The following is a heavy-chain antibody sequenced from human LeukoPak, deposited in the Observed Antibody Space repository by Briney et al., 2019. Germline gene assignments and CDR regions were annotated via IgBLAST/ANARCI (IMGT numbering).Heavy chain of an antibody. CDR3: ARDKGRSEASDY. D-gene: IGHD5-12*01. CDR2: INPNNGGT. CDR1: GYSFTGYY. Sequence: ASVKASCKSSGYSFTGYYLHWVRQPPGQGLEWMGWINPNNGGTNYAQKFQGRVTMTRDTSITTAYMELTSLTSDDTAVYYCARDKGRSEASDYWGQRSLVTVSS. V-gene: IGHV1-2*02. J-gene: IGHJ4*02.